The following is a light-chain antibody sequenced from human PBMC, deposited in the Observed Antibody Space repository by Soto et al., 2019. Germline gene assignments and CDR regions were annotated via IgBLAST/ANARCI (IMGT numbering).Light chain of an antibody. J-gene: IGKJ1*01. Sequence: DIQMTQSPSSLSASVGDRVTITCRASQDIYNYLAWYQQKPGKVPKLLIYAAYTLHSGVPSRFSGSGSGTDFTLTISSLQAEDVATYYCQKYNSAPWTFGQGTKVEIK. CDR2: AAY. CDR1: QDIYNY. V-gene: IGKV1-27*01. CDR3: QKYNSAPWT.